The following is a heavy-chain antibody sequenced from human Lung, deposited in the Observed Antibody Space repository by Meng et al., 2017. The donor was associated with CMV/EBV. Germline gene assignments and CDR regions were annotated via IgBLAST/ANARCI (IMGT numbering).Heavy chain of an antibody. V-gene: IGHV5-51*01. D-gene: IGHD3-10*01. CDR3: ASQIMAAVRDDFDC. CDR1: GYNFANYW. CDR2: IYPGDSDT. Sequence: GESLKISCKGSGYNFANYWTAWFRQMPGKGLEWMGIIYPGDSDTRYSPSFQGQVTISADKSISTAYLQWSSLKASDTAMYYCASQIMAAVRDDFDCWGQGTLVTVSS. J-gene: IGHJ4*02.